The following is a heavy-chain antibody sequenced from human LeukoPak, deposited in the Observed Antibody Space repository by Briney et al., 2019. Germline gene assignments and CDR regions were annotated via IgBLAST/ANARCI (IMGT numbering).Heavy chain of an antibody. D-gene: IGHD3-16*02. J-gene: IGHJ4*02. V-gene: IGHV3-23*01. CDR2: ISGSGGST. CDR3: ARPGSRGSLGELSSDFDY. CDR1: GFTFSNYA. Sequence: GGSLRLSCAASGFTFSNYAMSWVRQAPGKGLEWVSTISGSGGSTYFPDSVKGRFTISRDNSKNTLYLQMNSLRAEDTAVYYCARPGSRGSLGELSSDFDYWGQGTLVTVSS.